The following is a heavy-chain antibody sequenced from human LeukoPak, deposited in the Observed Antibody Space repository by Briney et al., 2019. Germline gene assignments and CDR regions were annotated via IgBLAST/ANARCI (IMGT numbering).Heavy chain of an antibody. Sequence: PSETLSLTCSVSGGSISSDDYCWNWIRQHPGKGLEWIGYIYYSGSTYYNPSLKSRVALSVDTSKNQFSLKLSSLTAADTAVYFCARGGGLDVWGQGATVTVSS. CDR3: ARGGGLDV. CDR1: GGSISSDDYC. CDR2: IYYSGST. D-gene: IGHD3-16*01. J-gene: IGHJ6*02. V-gene: IGHV4-31*03.